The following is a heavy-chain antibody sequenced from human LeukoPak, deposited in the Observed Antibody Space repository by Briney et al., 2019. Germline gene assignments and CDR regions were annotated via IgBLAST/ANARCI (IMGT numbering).Heavy chain of an antibody. J-gene: IGHJ4*02. D-gene: IGHD3-22*01. Sequence: GGSLRLSCAASGFTFSSYSMNWVRQAPGKGLEWVSSISSSSSYIYYADSVKGRFTISRDNAKNSLYLQMNNLRTEYTAVYYCGRGSSGYYYAKRDFDYWGQGTLVTVSS. CDR1: GFTFSSYS. CDR2: ISSSSSYI. V-gene: IGHV3-21*04. CDR3: GRGSSGYYYAKRDFDY.